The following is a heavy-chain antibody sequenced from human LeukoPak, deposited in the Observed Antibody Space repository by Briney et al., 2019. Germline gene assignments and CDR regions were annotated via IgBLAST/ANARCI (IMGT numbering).Heavy chain of an antibody. J-gene: IGHJ4*02. CDR2: INYIGST. CDR1: GDSISRSSYW. D-gene: IGHD2-2*01. Sequence: PSETLSLTCDVSGDSISRSSYWWGWVRQPPGKGLDWIGTINYIGSTYYNPSLKSRVTISIDTPNNQFSLKLSPVTAADTAIYYCARVGIYCSSTNCFLANLDYWGQGTLVTVSS. CDR3: ARVGIYCSSTNCFLANLDY. V-gene: IGHV4-39*01.